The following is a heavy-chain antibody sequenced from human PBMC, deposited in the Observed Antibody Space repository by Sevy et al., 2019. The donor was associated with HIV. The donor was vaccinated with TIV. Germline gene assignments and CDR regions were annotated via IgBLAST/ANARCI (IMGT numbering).Heavy chain of an antibody. CDR2: TYYRSKWYN. CDR1: GDSVSTNSAA. V-gene: IGHV6-1*01. Sequence: SQTLSLTCAISGDSVSTNSAAWNWIRQSPSRGLEWLGRTYYRSKWYNDYAVSVKSRININPETSKNQFSLQLNSVTPEDTAVYYCARGVSVYYDISGYLFDYWGQGTLVTVSS. D-gene: IGHD3-22*01. CDR3: ARGVSVYYDISGYLFDY. J-gene: IGHJ4*02.